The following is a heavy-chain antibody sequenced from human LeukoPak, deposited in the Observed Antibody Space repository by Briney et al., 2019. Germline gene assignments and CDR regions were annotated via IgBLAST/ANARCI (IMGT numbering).Heavy chain of an antibody. Sequence: GGSLRLSCAASGFTFSSYSVNWVRQAPGKGLEWVSAISDSGNTYHADSVKGRFTISRDSSKNTLFLQMNRLRPEDAAVYYCAKAPVTTCRGAYCYPFDYWGQGTLVTVSS. CDR1: GFTFSSYS. D-gene: IGHD2-21*01. J-gene: IGHJ4*02. CDR2: ISDSGNT. V-gene: IGHV3-23*01. CDR3: AKAPVTTCRGAYCYPFDY.